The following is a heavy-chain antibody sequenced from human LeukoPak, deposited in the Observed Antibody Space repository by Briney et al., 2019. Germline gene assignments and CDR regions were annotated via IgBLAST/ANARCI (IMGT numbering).Heavy chain of an antibody. V-gene: IGHV3-30*18. CDR2: ISYDGSNK. CDR3: AKLGCYYDSSGEFDY. D-gene: IGHD3-22*01. CDR1: GFTFSSYG. J-gene: IGHJ4*02. Sequence: TGGSLRLSCAASGFTFSSYGMHWVRQAPGKGLEWVAVISYDGSNKYYADSVKGRFTISRDNSKNMLYLQMNSLRAEDTAVYYCAKLGCYYDSSGEFDYWGQGTLVTVSS.